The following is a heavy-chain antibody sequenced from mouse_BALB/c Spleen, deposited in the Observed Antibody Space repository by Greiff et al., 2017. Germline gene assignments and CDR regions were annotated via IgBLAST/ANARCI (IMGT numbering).Heavy chain of an antibody. J-gene: IGHJ3*01. D-gene: IGHD2-4*01. CDR2: IDPSDSYT. Sequence: VQLKESGAELVKPGASVKLSCKASGYTFTSYWMHWVKQRPGQGLEWIGEIDPSDSYTNYNQKFKGKATLTVDKSSSTAYMQLSSLTSEDSAVYYCARPSTMITTTGAWFAYWGQGTLVTVSA. CDR3: ARPSTMITTTGAWFAY. V-gene: IGHV1-69*02. CDR1: GYTFTSYW.